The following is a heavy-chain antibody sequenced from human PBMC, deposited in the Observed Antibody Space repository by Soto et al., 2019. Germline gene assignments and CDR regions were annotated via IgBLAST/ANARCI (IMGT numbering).Heavy chain of an antibody. Sequence: GGSLRLSCAASGFTFSSYAMHWVRQAPGKGLEWVAVISYDGSNKYYADSVKGRFTISRDNSKNTLYLQMNSLRAEDTAVYYCARDLFTTGVMIFGVVPGLDYWGQGTLVTVSS. CDR2: ISYDGSNK. V-gene: IGHV3-30-3*01. D-gene: IGHD3-3*01. J-gene: IGHJ4*02. CDR1: GFTFSSYA. CDR3: ARDLFTTGVMIFGVVPGLDY.